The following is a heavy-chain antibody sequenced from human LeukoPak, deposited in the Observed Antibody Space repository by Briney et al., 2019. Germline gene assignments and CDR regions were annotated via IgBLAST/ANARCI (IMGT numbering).Heavy chain of an antibody. D-gene: IGHD3-22*01. J-gene: IGHJ4*02. CDR1: GFTVSSNY. CDR2: IRNKANGYTT. Sequence: PGGSLRLSCAASGFTVSSNYMSWVRQAPGKGLEWVARIRNKANGYTTEYAASVKGRFTISTDDSKNSLYLQMNSLKPEDTAVYYCAGAGDYYSTGDYWGQGTLVTVSS. CDR3: AGAGDYYSTGDY. V-gene: IGHV3-72*01.